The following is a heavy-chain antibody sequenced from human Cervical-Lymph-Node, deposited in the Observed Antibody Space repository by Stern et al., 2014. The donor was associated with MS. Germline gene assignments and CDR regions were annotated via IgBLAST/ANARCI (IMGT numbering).Heavy chain of an antibody. CDR2: INPNNGDT. CDR1: GYTFTDYF. CDR3: ARDKSLELPDY. J-gene: IGHJ4*02. V-gene: IGHV1-2*02. Sequence: DQLVESGAEVKKPGASVKVSCKASGYTFTDYFMHWVRQAPGHGFEWMGWINPNNGDTYSAQKFQGRVTMTRDTSISTAYMELSRLTSDDTAVYYCARDKSLELPDYWGQGTLVTVSS. D-gene: IGHD1-7*01.